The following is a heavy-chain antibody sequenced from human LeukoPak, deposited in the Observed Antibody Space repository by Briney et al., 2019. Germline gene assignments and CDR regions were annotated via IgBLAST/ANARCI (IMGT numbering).Heavy chain of an antibody. CDR2: ISGSGGST. J-gene: IGHJ4*02. Sequence: GGSLRLSCAASGFTFSSYAMSWVHQAPGKGLEWVSAISGSGGSTYYADSVKGRFTISRDNSKNTLYLQMNSLRAEDTAVYYCAKQWLVLVGFDYWGQGTLVTVSS. CDR3: AKQWLVLVGFDY. D-gene: IGHD6-19*01. V-gene: IGHV3-23*01. CDR1: GFTFSSYA.